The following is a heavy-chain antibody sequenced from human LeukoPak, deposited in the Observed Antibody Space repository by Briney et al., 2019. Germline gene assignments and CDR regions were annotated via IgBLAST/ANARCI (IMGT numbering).Heavy chain of an antibody. CDR2: ISSSGSTI. V-gene: IGHV3-48*03. Sequence: GGSLRLSCAASGFTFSGYEMNWVRQAPGKGLEWVSYISSSGSTIYYADSVKGRFTISRDNAKNSLYLQMNSLRAEDTAVYYCTRNYDFWSGPPAGYGMDVWGQGTTVTVSS. CDR1: GFTFSGYE. D-gene: IGHD3-3*01. CDR3: TRNYDFWSGPPAGYGMDV. J-gene: IGHJ6*02.